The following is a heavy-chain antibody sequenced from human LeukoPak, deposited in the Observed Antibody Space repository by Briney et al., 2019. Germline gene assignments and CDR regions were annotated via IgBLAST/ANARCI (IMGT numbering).Heavy chain of an antibody. CDR3: ARADMVRGVLDL. V-gene: IGHV4-39*07. D-gene: IGHD3-10*01. J-gene: IGHJ5*02. Sequence: PSETLSLTCTVSGGSISSSSYYWGWLRQPPGKGLEWIGSIYYSGSTYYNPSLKSRVTISVDTSKNQFSLKLSSVTAADTAVYYCARADMVRGVLDLWGQGTLVTVSS. CDR2: IYYSGST. CDR1: GGSISSSSYY.